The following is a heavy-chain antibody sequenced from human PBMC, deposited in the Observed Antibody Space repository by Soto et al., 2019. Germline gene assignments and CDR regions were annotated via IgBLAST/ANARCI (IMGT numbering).Heavy chain of an antibody. V-gene: IGHV4-39*01. Sequence: SETLSLTCTVTGDSINNRSYYWGWIRQPPGKGLEWIGSIYCSGSTYNNPSLKIRVSMYVDTSKNQFSLKLRSVTAADTALYYCARQRTSVVTQAYFDSWGQGSLVTVSS. J-gene: IGHJ4*02. D-gene: IGHD2-21*02. CDR2: IYCSGST. CDR1: GDSINNRSYY. CDR3: ARQRTSVVTQAYFDS.